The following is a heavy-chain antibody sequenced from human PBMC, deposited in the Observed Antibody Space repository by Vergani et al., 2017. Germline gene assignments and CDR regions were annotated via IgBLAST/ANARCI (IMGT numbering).Heavy chain of an antibody. V-gene: IGHV1-18*04. CDR1: GYTFFNYG. J-gene: IGHJ4*02. CDR2: IRADTGDT. D-gene: IGHD3-10*01. CDR3: ARDGTYDYGSGSFYLLDY. Sequence: QVQLVQSGPEVKRPGASVKVSCKTSGYTFFNYGVNWIRRAPGQGFEWLGWIRADTGDTKYSERLQDRVTLTTDSSTNTAYMELRSLKSDDTAVYYCARDGTYDYGSGSFYLLDYWGQGTLVNVSS.